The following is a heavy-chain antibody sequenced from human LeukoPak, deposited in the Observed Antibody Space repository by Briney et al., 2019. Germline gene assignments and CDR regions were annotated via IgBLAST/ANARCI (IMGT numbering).Heavy chain of an antibody. CDR2: VIRDGSFT. J-gene: IGHJ4*02. Sequence: GGSLRLSCAASGFTFTDHWMHWVRQAPGKGLEWVSRVIRDGSFTNYADSVKGRFTISRDNAKNTLYLQMSSLRAEDTAVYFCVRDGDDFNFDYWGQGSLVTVSS. CDR1: GFTFTDHW. CDR3: VRDGDDFNFDY. D-gene: IGHD5-24*01. V-gene: IGHV3-74*01.